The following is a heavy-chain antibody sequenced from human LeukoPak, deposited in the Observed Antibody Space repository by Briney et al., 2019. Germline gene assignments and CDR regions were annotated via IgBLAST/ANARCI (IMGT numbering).Heavy chain of an antibody. J-gene: IGHJ4*02. CDR3: ARHRVTMVRGVIIGATHFDY. Sequence: SETLSLTCAVYGGSFSGYYWSWIRQPPGKGLEWTGEINHSGSTNYNPSLKSRVNISVDTSKNQFSLKLSSVTAADTAVYYCARHRVTMVRGVIIGATHFDYWGQGTLVTVSS. V-gene: IGHV4-34*01. D-gene: IGHD3-10*01. CDR2: INHSGST. CDR1: GGSFSGYY.